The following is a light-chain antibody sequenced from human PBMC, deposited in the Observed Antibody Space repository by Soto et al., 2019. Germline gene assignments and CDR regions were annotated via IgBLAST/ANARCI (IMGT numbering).Light chain of an antibody. J-gene: IGLJ1*01. Sequence: QSVLTQPPSVSGTPGQTVTISCSGSTSNIGSNPVNWYQQLPGTAPRLLISTNNQRPSGVPDRFSGSRSGTSASLAISGLRSEDEADYYCAAWDDSLSGPNYVFGTGTKVTVL. V-gene: IGLV1-47*02. CDR1: TSNIGSNP. CDR2: TNN. CDR3: AAWDDSLSGPNYV.